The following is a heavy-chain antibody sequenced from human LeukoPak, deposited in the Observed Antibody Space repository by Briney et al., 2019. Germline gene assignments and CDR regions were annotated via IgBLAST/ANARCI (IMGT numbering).Heavy chain of an antibody. Sequence: GGSLRLSCAASGFTVSSNYMSWVRQAPGKGLEWVSVIYSGGSTYYADSVKGRFTISRDNSKNTLYLQMNSLRAEDTAVYYCAKELLRKGGYVSDYWGQGTLVTVSS. CDR2: IYSGGST. D-gene: IGHD1-26*01. V-gene: IGHV3-66*01. CDR1: GFTVSSNY. CDR3: AKELLRKGGYVSDY. J-gene: IGHJ4*02.